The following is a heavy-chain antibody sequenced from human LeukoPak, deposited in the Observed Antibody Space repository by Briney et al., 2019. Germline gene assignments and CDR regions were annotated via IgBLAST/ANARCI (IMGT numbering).Heavy chain of an antibody. J-gene: IGHJ4*02. V-gene: IGHV3-23*01. CDR3: AKEHYYDTSGLEY. D-gene: IGHD3-22*01. CDR1: GFTFSSYG. Sequence: GGSLRLSCAASGFTFSSYGMSWVRQAPGKGLEWVSAISGRGGSAYYADSVKGRFTISRDNSKNTLFLQMISLRTEDTAVYYCAKEHYYDTSGLEYWGQGTLVIVSS. CDR2: ISGRGGSA.